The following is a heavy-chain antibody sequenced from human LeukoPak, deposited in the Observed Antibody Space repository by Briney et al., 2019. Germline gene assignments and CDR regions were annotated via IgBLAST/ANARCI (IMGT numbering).Heavy chain of an antibody. D-gene: IGHD5-12*01. Sequence: PGGSLRLSCAASGFTFSSYGMPWVRQAPGKGLEWVAVISYDGSNKYYADSVKGRFTISRDNSKNTLYLQMNSLRAEDTAVYYCAKDSGYSAEYFQHWGQGTLVTVSS. CDR1: GFTFSSYG. V-gene: IGHV3-30*18. CDR3: AKDSGYSAEYFQH. J-gene: IGHJ1*01. CDR2: ISYDGSNK.